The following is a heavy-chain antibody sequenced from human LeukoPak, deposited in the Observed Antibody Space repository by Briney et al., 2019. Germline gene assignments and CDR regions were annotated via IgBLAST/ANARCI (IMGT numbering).Heavy chain of an antibody. CDR2: ITGSGGTT. J-gene: IGHJ4*02. CDR3: ARAHYDFWSGYPLYFDY. CDR1: GFTFSNYG. D-gene: IGHD3-3*01. Sequence: PGGSLRLSCAASGFTFSNYGMNWVRQAPGKGLEWVSGITGSGGTTYYADSVKGRFTISRDNAKNSLYLQMNSLRAEDTAVYYCARAHYDFWSGYPLYFDYWGQGTLVTVSS. V-gene: IGHV3-48*01.